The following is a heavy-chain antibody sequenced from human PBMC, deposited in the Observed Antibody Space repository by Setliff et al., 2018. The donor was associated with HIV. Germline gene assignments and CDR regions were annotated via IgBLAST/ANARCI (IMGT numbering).Heavy chain of an antibody. CDR1: GFTFSGYP. D-gene: IGHD1-1*01. Sequence: GGSLRLSCAASGFTFSGYPMNWVRQAPGKRLEWFSYISSDSGTIYYADSVRGRFTISGDDARNSLFLQMNSLRVDDTAVYYCARGPGTGHYFDYWGLGALVTVSS. J-gene: IGHJ4*02. CDR3: ARGPGTGHYFDY. V-gene: IGHV3-48*01. CDR2: ISSDSGTI.